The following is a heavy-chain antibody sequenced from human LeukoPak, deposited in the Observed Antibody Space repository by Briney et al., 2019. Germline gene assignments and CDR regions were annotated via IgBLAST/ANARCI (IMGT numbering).Heavy chain of an antibody. CDR2: IYSGGST. Sequence: GGSLRLSCAASGFTVSSNYMSWVRQAPGKGLEWVSVIYSGGSTYYADSVKGRFTISRDNSKNTLYLQMNSLRAEDTAVYYCARVGAVLLNAFDIWGQGTMVTVSS. D-gene: IGHD6-19*01. V-gene: IGHV3-53*01. J-gene: IGHJ3*02. CDR1: GFTVSSNY. CDR3: ARVGAVLLNAFDI.